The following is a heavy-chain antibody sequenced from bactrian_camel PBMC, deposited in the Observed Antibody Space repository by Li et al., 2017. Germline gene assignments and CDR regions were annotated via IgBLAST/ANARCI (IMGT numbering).Heavy chain of an antibody. CDR1: GDTLSYYS. Sequence: VQLVESGGGSVQAGGSLRLSCAASGDTLSYYSLDWGWFRQAPGKEREGVATISGGDGSTYYADSVKGRFTISRDNAKNTLYLQMNGLKSEDTALYYCATEPYSDAGADFGYWGQGTQVTVS. CDR3: ATEPYSDAGADFGY. CDR2: ISGGDGST. V-gene: IGHV3S63*01. D-gene: IGHD4*01. J-gene: IGHJ6*01.